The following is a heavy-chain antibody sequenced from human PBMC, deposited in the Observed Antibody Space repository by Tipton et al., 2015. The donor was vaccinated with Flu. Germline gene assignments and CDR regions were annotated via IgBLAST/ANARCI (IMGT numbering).Heavy chain of an antibody. Sequence: TLSLTCTVSGGSISSGSHYWSWIRQPAGRGLEWIGQLYTSGSTNYSPSLRNRVTMSVDTAKNQFSLKLSSVTAADTAVYYCARTRSGNYFDDAFDIWGQGTMVTVSS. CDR2: LYTSGST. D-gene: IGHD3-22*01. CDR1: GGSISSGSHY. CDR3: ARTRSGNYFDDAFDI. V-gene: IGHV4-61*09. J-gene: IGHJ3*02.